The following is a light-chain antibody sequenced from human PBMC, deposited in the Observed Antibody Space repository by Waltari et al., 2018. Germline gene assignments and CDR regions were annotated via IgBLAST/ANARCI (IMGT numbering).Light chain of an antibody. J-gene: IGKJ1*01. CDR2: RVS. Sequence: DIQMTQSPSSLSAPIGDRVPITCRASQGINDYLAWFQQRPGKAPKSLIYRVSSLQRGVPSKFSGRGSGTEFTLTISSLQAEDFATYYCLQYNSYPRTFGQGTKVEIK. CDR3: LQYNSYPRT. V-gene: IGKV1-16*02. CDR1: QGINDY.